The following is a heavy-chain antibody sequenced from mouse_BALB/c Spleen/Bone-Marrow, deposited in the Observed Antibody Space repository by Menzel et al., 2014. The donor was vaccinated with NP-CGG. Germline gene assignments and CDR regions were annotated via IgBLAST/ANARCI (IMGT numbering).Heavy chain of an antibody. CDR2: ITPYNDDT. CDR3: ARWGGTPYFDY. V-gene: IGHV1-14*01. D-gene: IGHD4-1*01. J-gene: IGHJ2*01. Sequence: EGQLQQSGPELVKPGASVKMSCKASGYTFTSYLIHWVKQKPGQGLEWIGYITPYNDDTKYNEKFKGKATLTSDKSSSTAYMELSSLTSEDSAVYYCARWGGTPYFDYWGQGTTLTVSS. CDR1: GYTFTSYL.